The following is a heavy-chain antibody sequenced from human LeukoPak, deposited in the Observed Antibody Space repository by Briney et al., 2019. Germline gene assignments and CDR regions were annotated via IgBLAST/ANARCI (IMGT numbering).Heavy chain of an antibody. CDR3: ARNAERNNWFDP. CDR2: IYTSGST. J-gene: IGHJ5*02. D-gene: IGHD1-1*01. V-gene: IGHV4-4*07. Sequence: SETLSLTCTVSGGSISSYYWSWIRQPAGKGLEWIGRIYTSGSTNYNPSLKSRVTMSVDTSKNQFSLKRSSVTAADTAVYYCARNAERNNWFDPWGQGTLVTVSS. CDR1: GGSISSYY.